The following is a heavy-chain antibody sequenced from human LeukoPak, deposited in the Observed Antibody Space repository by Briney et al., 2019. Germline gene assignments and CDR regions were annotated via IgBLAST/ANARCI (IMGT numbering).Heavy chain of an antibody. V-gene: IGHV3-21*01. J-gene: IGHJ5*02. Sequence: GGSLRLSCAASGFTFTTYTMNWVRQAPGKGLEWVSCISSSSNYIYYADSVKGRFIISRDNAKSSLYLRMNSLRAEDTAVYYCARGSSSSDRFLWFDPWGQGTPVTVSS. D-gene: IGHD2-2*01. CDR2: ISSSSNYI. CDR1: GFTFTTYT. CDR3: ARGSSSSDRFLWFDP.